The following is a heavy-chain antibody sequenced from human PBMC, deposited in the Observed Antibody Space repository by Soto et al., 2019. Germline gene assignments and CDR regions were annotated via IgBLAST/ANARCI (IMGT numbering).Heavy chain of an antibody. CDR3: ARGLSVDGTWGYYYYGMDV. Sequence: QVQLVQSGAEVKKPGSSVTVSCKASGGTVTKYAISWVRQAPGQGLEWMGGIIPFFGTANYAQKFQGKVTITADKSTNTAYMERTSLRSENTAVEYCARGLSVDGTWGYYYYGMDVWGQGTTVTVAS. J-gene: IGHJ6*02. CDR2: IIPFFGTA. D-gene: IGHD6-19*01. CDR1: GGTVTKYA. V-gene: IGHV1-69*06.